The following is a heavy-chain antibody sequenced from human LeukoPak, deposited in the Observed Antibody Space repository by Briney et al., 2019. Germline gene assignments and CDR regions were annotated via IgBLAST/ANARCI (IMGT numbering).Heavy chain of an antibody. D-gene: IGHD3-10*01. CDR3: ARTRYYYNSRSYGAPYYFDY. CDR2: IYSGGST. CDR1: GFAVSSNY. V-gene: IGHV3-66*01. Sequence: PGGSLRLSCAASGFAVSSNYMSWVRQAPGKGLEWVSVIYSGGSTYYADSVKGRFTISRDNSKNTLYLQMNSLRAEDTAVYYCARTRYYYNSRSYGAPYYFDYWGQGTLVTVS. J-gene: IGHJ4*02.